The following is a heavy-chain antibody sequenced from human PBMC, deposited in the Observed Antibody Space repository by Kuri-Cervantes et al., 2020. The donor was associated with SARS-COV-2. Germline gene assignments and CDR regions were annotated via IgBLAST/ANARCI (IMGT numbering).Heavy chain of an antibody. Sequence: ASVKVSCKASGYTFTGYYMHWVRQAPGQGLEWMGWINPNSGGTNYAQKFQGRVTITADESTSTAYMELSSLRSEDTAVYYCAREGLWFGELYRDYYYYYGMDVWGQGTTVTVSS. D-gene: IGHD3-10*01. CDR3: AREGLWFGELYRDYYYYYGMDV. V-gene: IGHV1-2*02. CDR1: GYTFTGYY. CDR2: INPNSGGT. J-gene: IGHJ6*02.